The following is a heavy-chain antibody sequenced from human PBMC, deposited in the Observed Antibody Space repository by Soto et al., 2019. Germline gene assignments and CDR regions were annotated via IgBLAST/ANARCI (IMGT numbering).Heavy chain of an antibody. J-gene: IGHJ3*02. D-gene: IGHD3-22*01. CDR1: GGSXXSYY. Sequence: LSLTCTVSGGSXXSYYWSWIRQPPEKGLEWIGYIYYSGSTNYNPSLKSRVTISVDTSKNQFSLKLSSVTAADTAVYYCARVGEYYYDSSGYYPDAFDIWGQGTMVTVSS. CDR2: IYYSGST. V-gene: IGHV4-59*01. CDR3: ARVGEYYYDSSGYYPDAFDI.